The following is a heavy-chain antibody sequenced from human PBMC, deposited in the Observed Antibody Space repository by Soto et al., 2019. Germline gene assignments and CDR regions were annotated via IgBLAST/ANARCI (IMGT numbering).Heavy chain of an antibody. CDR3: AKSLSTAVNYGLEV. J-gene: IGHJ6*02. V-gene: IGHV3-23*01. CDR2: ISDDGDST. CDR1: GFTFSDNA. D-gene: IGHD2-2*01. Sequence: EVQLLESGGGLVQPGGSLRLSCGASGFTFSDNAMTWVRQAPGKGLEWVSSISDDGDSTYYADSVKGRFTISRDNSKNTLFLQMSRLGAEDTAVYYCAKSLSTAVNYGLEVWGQGTSVTVSS.